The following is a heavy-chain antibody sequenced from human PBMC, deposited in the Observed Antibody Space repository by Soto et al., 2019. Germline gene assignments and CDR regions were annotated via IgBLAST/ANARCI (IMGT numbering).Heavy chain of an antibody. CDR2: IRGSGGST. CDR3: AKDCSDSSGYYYVDY. J-gene: IGHJ4*02. D-gene: IGHD3-22*01. V-gene: IGHV3-23*01. CDR1: GFTFSSYA. Sequence: GGSLRLSCAASGFTFSSYAMSWVRQAPGKGLEWVSAIRGSGGSTYYADSVKGRFTISRDNSKNTLYLQMNSLRAEDTAVYYCAKDCSDSSGYYYVDYWGQGTLVTVSS.